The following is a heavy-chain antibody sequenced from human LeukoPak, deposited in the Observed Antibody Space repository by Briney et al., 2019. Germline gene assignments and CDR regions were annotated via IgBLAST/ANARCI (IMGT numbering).Heavy chain of an antibody. CDR1: GFTFSSYW. CDR2: IKQDGSEK. CDR3: AKVRFCSGATCYPDDY. V-gene: IGHV3-7*01. D-gene: IGHD2-15*01. Sequence: GGSLRLSCAASGFTFSSYWMSWVRQAPGKGLEWVANIKQDGSEKYYVDSVKGRFTISRDNAKNTLYLQMNSLRPEDTAVYYCAKVRFCSGATCYPDDYWGQGTLVTVSS. J-gene: IGHJ4*02.